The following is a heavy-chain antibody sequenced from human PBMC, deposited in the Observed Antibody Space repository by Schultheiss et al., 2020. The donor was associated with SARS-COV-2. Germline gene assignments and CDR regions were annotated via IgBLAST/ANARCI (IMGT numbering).Heavy chain of an antibody. J-gene: IGHJ4*02. V-gene: IGHV4-59*01. D-gene: IGHD6-13*01. CDR2: VYYSGSS. Sequence: SETLSLTCTVSYGSISGYYWSWIRQPPGKGLEWIGHVYYSGSSNYNPSLRSRVTISLDTSKNQFSLRLSSVTAADTAVYYCARVGSSWYLEFDYWGQGTLVTVS. CDR3: ARVGSSWYLEFDY. CDR1: YGSISGYY.